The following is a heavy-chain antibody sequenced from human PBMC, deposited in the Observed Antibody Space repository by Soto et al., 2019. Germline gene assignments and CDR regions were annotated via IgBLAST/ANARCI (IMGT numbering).Heavy chain of an antibody. CDR2: LSGTDGRT. J-gene: IGHJ4*02. Sequence: PGGSLRLSCAASGFTFSSYAMNWVRQAPGKGLEWVSTLSGTDGRTYYADSVQGRFTISRDNSKNTLYLQMNSLRAEDTAVYYCARDPTYFYDSSGYYDYWGQGTLVTVSS. CDR3: ARDPTYFYDSSGYYDY. V-gene: IGHV3-23*01. D-gene: IGHD3-22*01. CDR1: GFTFSSYA.